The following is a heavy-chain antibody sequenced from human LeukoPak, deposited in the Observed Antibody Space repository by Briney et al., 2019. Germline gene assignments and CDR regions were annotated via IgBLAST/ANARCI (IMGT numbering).Heavy chain of an antibody. D-gene: IGHD1-26*01. V-gene: IGHV1-8*01. CDR2: MNPNSGNT. J-gene: IGHJ4*02. Sequence: ASVKVSCKASGYTFTSYDINWVRQATGQGLEWMGWMNPNSGNTGYAQNLQGRVTMTTDTSTTTAYMDLRSLRFDDTAVYYCARTRPTWEGWGFDYWGQGSLVTVAS. CDR1: GYTFTSYD. CDR3: ARTRPTWEGWGFDY.